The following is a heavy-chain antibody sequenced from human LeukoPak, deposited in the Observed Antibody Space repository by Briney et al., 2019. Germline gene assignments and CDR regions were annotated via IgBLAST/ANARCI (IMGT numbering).Heavy chain of an antibody. V-gene: IGHV1-2*02. J-gene: IGHJ4*02. D-gene: IGHD6-19*01. Sequence: EASVKVSCKASGYTFTGYYMHWVRQAPGQGLEWMGWINPNSGGTNYAQKFQGRVTMTRDTSISTAYMELSRLRSDDTAVYYCARPRGSSGWLDYWGQGTPVTVSP. CDR1: GYTFTGYY. CDR2: INPNSGGT. CDR3: ARPRGSSGWLDY.